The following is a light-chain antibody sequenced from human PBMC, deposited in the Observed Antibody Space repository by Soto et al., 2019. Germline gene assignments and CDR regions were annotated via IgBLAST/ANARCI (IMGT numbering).Light chain of an antibody. Sequence: QSVLPQPASVSGSPGQSITISCAGTSSDVGGYTYVSWYQQHPGKAPKLMIYDVSNRPSGVSNRFSGSKSGNTASLTISGLQAEDEADYYCTSYTSSSTPYVFGGGTKVT. J-gene: IGLJ1*01. CDR2: DVS. CDR1: SSDVGGYTY. V-gene: IGLV2-14*01. CDR3: TSYTSSSTPYV.